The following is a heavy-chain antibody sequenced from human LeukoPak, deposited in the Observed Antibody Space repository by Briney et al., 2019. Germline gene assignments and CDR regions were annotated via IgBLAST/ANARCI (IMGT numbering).Heavy chain of an antibody. D-gene: IGHD6-13*01. CDR1: GFTFSSYA. Sequence: GGSLRLSCAASGFTFSSYAMHWVRQAPGKGLEYVSAISSNGGSTYYANSVKGRFTISRDNSKNTLYLQMGSLRAEDMAVYYRARDVDSSTPGWFDPWGQGTLVTVSS. J-gene: IGHJ5*02. CDR3: ARDVDSSTPGWFDP. CDR2: ISSNGGST. V-gene: IGHV3-64*01.